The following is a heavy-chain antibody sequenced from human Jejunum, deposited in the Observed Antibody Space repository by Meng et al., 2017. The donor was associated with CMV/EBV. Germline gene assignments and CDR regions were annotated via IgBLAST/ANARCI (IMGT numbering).Heavy chain of an antibody. CDR3: AKDRLTIAFLDY. CDR1: GFTCSSYW. D-gene: IGHD3-10*01. Sequence: SGFTCSSYWMHWVRQVPGKGLVWVSRINSDGSSTSYADSVKGRFTISRDNAKNTLYLQMNSLRAEDTAVYYCAKDRLTIAFLDYWGQGTQVTVSS. CDR2: INSDGSST. V-gene: IGHV3-74*01. J-gene: IGHJ4*02.